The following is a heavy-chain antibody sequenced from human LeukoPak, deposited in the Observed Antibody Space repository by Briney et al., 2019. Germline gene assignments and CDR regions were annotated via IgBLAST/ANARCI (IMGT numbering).Heavy chain of an antibody. CDR2: IYYSGST. J-gene: IGHJ4*02. D-gene: IGHD5-18*01. Sequence: SETLSLTCTVSGGSISSSSYYWGWIRQPPGKGLEWIGRIYYSGSTYYNPSLKSRVTISVDTSKNQFSLKLSSVTAGDTAVYYCASRGYSYGLDYWGQGTLVTVSS. CDR1: GGSISSSSYY. V-gene: IGHV4-39*01. CDR3: ASRGYSYGLDY.